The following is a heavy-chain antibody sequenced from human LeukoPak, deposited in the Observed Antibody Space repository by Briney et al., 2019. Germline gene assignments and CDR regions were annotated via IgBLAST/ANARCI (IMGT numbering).Heavy chain of an antibody. V-gene: IGHV1-24*01. D-gene: IGHD1-26*01. J-gene: IGHJ4*02. CDR3: ASYIVGARGFDY. Sequence: ASVKVSCKVSGYTLTDLSMHWVRQAPGKGIGCMGGFDPEDGETIYAQKFQGRVTMTEDTSTDTAYMELSSLRSEDTAVYYCASYIVGARGFDYWGQGTLVTVSS. CDR2: FDPEDGET. CDR1: GYTLTDLS.